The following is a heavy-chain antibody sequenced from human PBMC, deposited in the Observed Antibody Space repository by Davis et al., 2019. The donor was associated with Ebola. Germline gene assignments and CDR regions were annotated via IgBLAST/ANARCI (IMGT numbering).Heavy chain of an antibody. Sequence: ASVKVSCKASGYTFTRYAMNWVRQAPGHGLEWMGWINTNTGNPTYAQGFTGRFVFSLDTSVSTAYLQISRLKAEDTAVYYCARIVSSGSWYFDYWGQGTLVTVSS. D-gene: IGHD5/OR15-5a*01. V-gene: IGHV7-4-1*02. J-gene: IGHJ4*02. CDR2: INTNTGNP. CDR1: GYTFTRYA. CDR3: ARIVSSGSWYFDY.